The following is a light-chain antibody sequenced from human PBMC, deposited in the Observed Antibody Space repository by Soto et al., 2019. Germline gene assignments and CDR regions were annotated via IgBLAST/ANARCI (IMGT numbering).Light chain of an antibody. CDR3: QQYNNWPLT. CDR1: QSVSNN. Sequence: EIAMTQSPATLSVSPGERATLSCRASQSVSNNLAWYQQKPGQAPRLLIYGASTGATGIPTRFSGSGSGTEFTLTISSLQSEDFAVYYCQQYNNWPLTFGGGTKVDI. J-gene: IGKJ4*01. CDR2: GAS. V-gene: IGKV3-15*01.